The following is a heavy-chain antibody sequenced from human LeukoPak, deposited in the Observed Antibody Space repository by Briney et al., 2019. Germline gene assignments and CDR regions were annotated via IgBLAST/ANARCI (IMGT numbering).Heavy chain of an antibody. V-gene: IGHV3-48*03. Sequence: PGGSLRLSCAASGFTFSSYEMNWVRQAPGKGLEWVSHISSSGSAIYYAGSVKGRFTISRDNAKNSLFLQLNSLSAEDTAIYYCAREDAYHYYGMDVWGQGTTVTASS. CDR3: AREDAYHYYGMDV. CDR1: GFTFSSYE. J-gene: IGHJ6*02. CDR2: ISSSGSAI.